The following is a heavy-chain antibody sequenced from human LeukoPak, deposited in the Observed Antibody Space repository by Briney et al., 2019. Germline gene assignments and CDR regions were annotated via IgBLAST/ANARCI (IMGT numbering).Heavy chain of an antibody. D-gene: IGHD3-10*01. CDR1: GYTFTSYY. J-gene: IGHJ4*02. CDR2: INPSGGIT. Sequence: ASVKVSCKASGYTFTSYYMHWVRQAPGQGLEWMGIINPSGGITNYAQKFRGRVTMTRDTSASTVYMELSSLRSEDTAVHYCARERGGALDYWGQGTLVTVSS. V-gene: IGHV1-46*01. CDR3: ARERGGALDY.